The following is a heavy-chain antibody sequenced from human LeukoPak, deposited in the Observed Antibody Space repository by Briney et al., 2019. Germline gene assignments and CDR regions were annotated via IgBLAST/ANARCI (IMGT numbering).Heavy chain of an antibody. CDR2: IRYDGSNK. Sequence: PGGSLRLSCAASGFTFSSYGMHWVRQAPGKGLEWVAFIRYDGSNKYYADSVKGRFTISRDNSKNTLYLQMNSLRAEDTAVYYCAREYYDSSGYLHLLGYWGQGTLVTVSS. V-gene: IGHV3-30*02. D-gene: IGHD3-22*01. CDR1: GFTFSSYG. CDR3: AREYYDSSGYLHLLGY. J-gene: IGHJ4*02.